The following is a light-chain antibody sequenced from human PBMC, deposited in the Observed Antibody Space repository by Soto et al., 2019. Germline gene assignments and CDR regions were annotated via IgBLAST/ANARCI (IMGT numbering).Light chain of an antibody. CDR2: DIN. CDR1: SSNIGNNY. J-gene: IGLJ2*01. CDR3: GTWDSSLSAVV. V-gene: IGLV1-51*01. Sequence: QAVVTQPPSVSAAPGQKVTISCYGSSSNIGNNYVSWYQQLPGTAPKLLIYDINKRPSGIPDRFSGSKSGTSATLGITGLQTGDEADYYCGTWDSSLSAVVFGAGTKLTVL.